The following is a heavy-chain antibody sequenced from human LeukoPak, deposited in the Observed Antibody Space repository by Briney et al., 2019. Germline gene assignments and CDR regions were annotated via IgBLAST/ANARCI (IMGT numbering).Heavy chain of an antibody. CDR1: GFTFDDYA. Sequence: PGGSLRLSCAASGFTFDDYAMHWVRQAPGKGLEWVSLISGDGGSTYYADSVKGRFTISRDNSKNSLHLQMKSLRTEATALYYCAKDSLFGVVMFGVMPFSGSYYKRAFDIWGQGTMVTVSS. V-gene: IGHV3-43*02. J-gene: IGHJ3*02. D-gene: IGHD3-10*01. CDR3: AKDSLFGVVMFGVMPFSGSYYKRAFDI. CDR2: ISGDGGST.